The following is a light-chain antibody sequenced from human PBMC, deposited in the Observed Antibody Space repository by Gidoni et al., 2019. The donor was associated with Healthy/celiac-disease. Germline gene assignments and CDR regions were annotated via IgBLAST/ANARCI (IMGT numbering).Light chain of an antibody. J-gene: IGLJ2*01. CDR1: SSNIGAGYD. CDR2: GNS. Sequence: QSVLTHPPAVSDAPGHRVTISCTGSSSNIGAGYDVHWYQQLPGTAPKLLIYGNSNRPSGVPDRFSGSKSGTSASLAVTGLQAEDEADYYCQSYDSSLSVVVFGGGTKLTVL. CDR3: QSYDSSLSVVV. V-gene: IGLV1-40*01.